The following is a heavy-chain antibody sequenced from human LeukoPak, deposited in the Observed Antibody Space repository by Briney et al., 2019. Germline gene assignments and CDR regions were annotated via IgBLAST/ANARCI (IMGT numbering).Heavy chain of an antibody. V-gene: IGHV4-59*08. J-gene: IGHJ6*03. CDR1: GGSISSYY. CDR3: ARHGYYYYYMDV. CDR2: IYYSGSI. Sequence: PSETLSLTCTVSGGSISSYYWSWIRQPPGKGLEWIGYIYYSGSINYNPSLKSRVTISIDTSKNQFSLRLSSVAAADTAVYYCARHGYYYYYMDVWGKGTTVTVSS.